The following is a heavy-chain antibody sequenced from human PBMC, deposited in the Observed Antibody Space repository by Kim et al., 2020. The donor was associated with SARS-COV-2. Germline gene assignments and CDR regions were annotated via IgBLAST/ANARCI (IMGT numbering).Heavy chain of an antibody. J-gene: IGHJ5*02. Sequence: SETLSLTCTVSGDSISTYYWSWIRQSPGKGLQWIGNIYHTGSTSYNPSLKGRVAMSVDTSKNQFSLNVTSVTAADTAVYYCAGGDYCRGGICYFYRPAWFDPWGQGTLVTVSS. CDR3: AGGDYCRGGICYFYRPAWFDP. D-gene: IGHD2-15*01. CDR2: IYHTGST. CDR1: GDSISTYY. V-gene: IGHV4-59*01.